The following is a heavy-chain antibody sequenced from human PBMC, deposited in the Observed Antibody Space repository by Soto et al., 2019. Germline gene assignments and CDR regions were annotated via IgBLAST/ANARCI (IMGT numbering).Heavy chain of an antibody. CDR2: IYHSGST. V-gene: IGHV4-34*01. CDR1: GGSFSGYY. Sequence: PSETLSLTCAVYGGSFSGYYWSWIRQPPGKGLEWIGGIYHSGSTNYNPSLKSRVTISVDTSENQFSLKLSSVTAADTAVYYCARRTLITMVRGVNFDYWGQGTLVTFSS. D-gene: IGHD3-10*01. J-gene: IGHJ4*02. CDR3: ARRTLITMVRGVNFDY.